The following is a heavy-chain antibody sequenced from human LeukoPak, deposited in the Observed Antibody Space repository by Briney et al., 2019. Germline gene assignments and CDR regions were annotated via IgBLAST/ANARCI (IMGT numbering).Heavy chain of an antibody. V-gene: IGHV4-34*01. CDR3: ARGRFTYSYDTTGYFLDY. D-gene: IGHD3-22*01. J-gene: IGHJ4*02. CDR2: INHSGRT. Sequence: SETLSLTCAVYGGSFSGYYWSWIRQPPGKGLEWIGEINHSGRTNYNPSLKSRITISVDTSKSQFSLKLSSVTAADTAVCYCARGRFTYSYDTTGYFLDYWGQGALVTVSS. CDR1: GGSFSGYY.